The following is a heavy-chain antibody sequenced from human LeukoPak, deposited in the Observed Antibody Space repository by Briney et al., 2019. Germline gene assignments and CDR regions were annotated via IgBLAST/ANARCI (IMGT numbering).Heavy chain of an antibody. CDR3: ASEYCSSTSCWGD. D-gene: IGHD2-2*01. V-gene: IGHV1-69*04. Sequence: GSSVKVSCKASGGTFSSYAISWVRQAPGQGLEWMGRIIPILGIANYARKFQGRVTITADKSTSTAYMELSSLRSEDTAVYYCASEYCSSTSCWGDWGQGTLVTVSS. CDR2: IIPILGIA. CDR1: GGTFSSYA. J-gene: IGHJ4*02.